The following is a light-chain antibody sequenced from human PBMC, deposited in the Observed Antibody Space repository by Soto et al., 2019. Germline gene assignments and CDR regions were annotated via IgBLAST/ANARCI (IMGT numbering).Light chain of an antibody. V-gene: IGLV2-11*01. CDR1: ISDVGAYDY. J-gene: IGLJ3*02. CDR3: CSYAGTYSWV. Sequence: QSVLTQPRSVSGSPGQSVTISCTGAISDVGAYDYVSWHQQHPGKAPKLIIFYVSKRPSGVPDRFSGSRSGNTASLTISGLQAEDEADYYCCSYAGTYSWVFGGGTKLTVL. CDR2: YVS.